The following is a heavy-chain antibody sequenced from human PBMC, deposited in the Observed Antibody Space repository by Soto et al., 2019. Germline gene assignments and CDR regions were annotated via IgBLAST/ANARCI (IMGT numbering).Heavy chain of an antibody. CDR1: GGSISSYY. D-gene: IGHD1-1*01. Sequence: QVQLQESGPGLVKPSETLSLTCTVSGGSISSYYWSWIRQPPGKGLEWIGYIYYSGSTNYNPSLKSRVTISVDTSKNQFSLKLSSVTAADTAVYYCARESEQQGDPYYFDYWGQGTLVTVSS. J-gene: IGHJ4*02. V-gene: IGHV4-59*01. CDR2: IYYSGST. CDR3: ARESEQQGDPYYFDY.